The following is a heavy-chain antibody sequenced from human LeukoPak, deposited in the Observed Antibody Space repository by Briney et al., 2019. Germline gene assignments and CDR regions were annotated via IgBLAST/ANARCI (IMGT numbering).Heavy chain of an antibody. D-gene: IGHD2-2*01. CDR1: GYTFTGYY. CDR2: INPNSGGT. J-gene: IGHJ6*02. V-gene: IGHV1-2*06. CDR3: ARFGVVPAATRPYYYYGMDV. Sequence: GASVKVSCKASGYTFTGYYMHWVRQAPGQGLEWMGRINPNSGGTNYAQKFQGRVTMTRDTSISTAYMELSRLRSDDTAVYYCARFGVVPAATRPYYYYGMDVWGQGTTVTVSS.